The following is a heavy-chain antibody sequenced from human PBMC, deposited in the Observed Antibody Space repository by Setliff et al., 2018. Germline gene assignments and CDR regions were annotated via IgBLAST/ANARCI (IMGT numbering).Heavy chain of an antibody. CDR1: GGSISSYY. V-gene: IGHV4-59*08. CDR3: ARVTLTYYYDSSGFLRGNENSNWFDP. D-gene: IGHD3-22*01. J-gene: IGHJ5*02. CDR2: IYYSGST. Sequence: PSETLSLTCTVSGGSISSYYWSWIRQPPGKGLEWIGYIYYSGSTNYNPSLKSRVTISVDTSKNQFSLKLSSVTAADTVLYYCARVTLTYYYDSSGFLRGNENSNWFDPWGQGTLVTVSS.